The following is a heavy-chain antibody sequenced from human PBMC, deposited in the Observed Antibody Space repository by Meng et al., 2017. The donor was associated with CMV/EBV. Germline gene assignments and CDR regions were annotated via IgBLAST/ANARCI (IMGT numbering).Heavy chain of an antibody. CDR3: ARVGRTSCYDY. D-gene: IGHD2-2*01. V-gene: IGHV4-30-4*08. CDR2: IYYSGST. J-gene: IGHJ4*02. CDR1: GGSISSGDYY. Sequence: HAQLLESGPGLVKQSQTLSLICTVSGGSISSGDYYWSWIRQPPGKGLEWIGYIYYSGSTNYTPSLKSRVTISVDTSKNQFSLKLSSVTAADTAVYYCARVGRTSCYDYWGQGTLVTVFS.